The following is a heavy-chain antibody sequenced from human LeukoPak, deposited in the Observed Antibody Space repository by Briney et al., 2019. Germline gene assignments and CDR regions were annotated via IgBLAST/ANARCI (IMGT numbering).Heavy chain of an antibody. CDR2: TRGSGGST. V-gene: IGHV3-23*01. D-gene: IGHD3-22*01. J-gene: IGHJ4*02. CDR3: AKGYTYYYDSSGYSPNFDY. Sequence: GGSLRLSCAASGFTFSSYAMSWVRQAPGKGLQWVSATRGSGGSTYYADSVKGRFTISRDNSKNTLYLQMNSLRAEDTAVYYCAKGYTYYYDSSGYSPNFDYWGQGTLVTVSS. CDR1: GFTFSSYA.